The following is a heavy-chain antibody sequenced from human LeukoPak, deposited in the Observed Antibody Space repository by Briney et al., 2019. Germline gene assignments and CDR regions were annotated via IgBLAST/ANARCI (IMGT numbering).Heavy chain of an antibody. CDR3: AREISGYSDY. CDR2: INANSGDT. Sequence: ASVKVSCKASAYTFTGYYMHWVRQAPGQGLEWMGWINANSGDTKYAQTFQGRVTITRDKSINTAYMELNRLRSDDTAMYYCAREISGYSDYWGQGTLVTVSS. D-gene: IGHD3-22*01. J-gene: IGHJ4*02. CDR1: AYTFTGYY. V-gene: IGHV1-2*02.